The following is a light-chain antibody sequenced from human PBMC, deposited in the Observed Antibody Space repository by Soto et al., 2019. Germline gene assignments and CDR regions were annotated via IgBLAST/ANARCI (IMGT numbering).Light chain of an antibody. J-gene: IGKJ2*01. CDR1: QSVGTT. CDR3: HQRSNWPPYT. V-gene: IGKV3-11*01. Sequence: EIVMTQFPDSLCVSPGESATLSCRASQSVGTTLAWYQQKPGQAPRLLIYGASTMASGCPPRFRGSGSGTDFTLNISRLEPEDFAVYYCHQRSNWPPYTFGQGTKLEIK. CDR2: GAS.